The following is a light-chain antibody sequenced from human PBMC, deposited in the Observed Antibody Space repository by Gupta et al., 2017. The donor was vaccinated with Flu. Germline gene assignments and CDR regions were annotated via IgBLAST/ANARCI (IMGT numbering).Light chain of an antibody. Sequence: DIQMTQSPSTLSASVGDRVTITCRASQSVSTWLAWYQQKPGKAPKLLIYKASSLESGVPSRFSGSGAGTEFTLTISSRQPDDFATYYCQQYNDYSPETFGQGTKVEV. CDR2: KAS. J-gene: IGKJ1*01. V-gene: IGKV1-5*03. CDR1: QSVSTW. CDR3: QQYNDYSPET.